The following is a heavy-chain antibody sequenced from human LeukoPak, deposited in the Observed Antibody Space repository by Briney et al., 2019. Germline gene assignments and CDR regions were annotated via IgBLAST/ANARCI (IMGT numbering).Heavy chain of an antibody. CDR1: GYTFTSYG. CDR2: ISAYNGNT. CDR3: ARISTMVRGVIIPSDY. V-gene: IGHV1-18*01. J-gene: IGHJ4*02. Sequence: ASVKVSCKASGYTFTSYGISWVRQAPGQGREWMGWISAYNGNTNYAQNLQGRVTMTTDTSTSTAYMELRSLRSDDTAVYYCARISTMVRGVIIPSDYWGQGTLVTVSS. D-gene: IGHD3-10*01.